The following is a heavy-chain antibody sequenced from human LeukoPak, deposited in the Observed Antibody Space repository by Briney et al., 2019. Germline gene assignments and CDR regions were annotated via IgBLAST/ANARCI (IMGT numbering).Heavy chain of an antibody. D-gene: IGHD3-22*01. CDR2: ISAYNGNT. Sequence: ASVKVSCKASGYTFTSYGFSWVRQAPGQGLEWMGWISAYNGNTNYAQKLQGRVTMTTDTSTSTAYMELRSLRSDDTAVYYCASRYDSSPHDAFDTWGQGTMVTVSS. V-gene: IGHV1-18*01. CDR3: ASRYDSSPHDAFDT. J-gene: IGHJ3*02. CDR1: GYTFTSYG.